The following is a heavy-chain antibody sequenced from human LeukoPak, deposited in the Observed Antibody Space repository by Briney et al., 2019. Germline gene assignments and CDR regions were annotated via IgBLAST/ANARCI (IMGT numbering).Heavy chain of an antibody. CDR3: ARDQEGAVAGPPFDY. Sequence: ASVKVSCKASGYTFTGYYMHWVRQAPGQGLEWMGWINGNSGGTKYAQKFQGRVTMTRVTSISIAYMELSRLRSDDTAVYYCARDQEGAVAGPPFDYWGQGTLVTVSS. CDR2: INGNSGGT. V-gene: IGHV1-2*02. CDR1: GYTFTGYY. J-gene: IGHJ4*02. D-gene: IGHD6-19*01.